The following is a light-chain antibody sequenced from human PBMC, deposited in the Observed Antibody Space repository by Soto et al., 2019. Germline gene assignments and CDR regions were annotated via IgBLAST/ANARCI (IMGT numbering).Light chain of an antibody. V-gene: IGLV3-21*04. CDR1: NIGSKS. CDR2: YDS. J-gene: IGLJ2*01. CDR3: QVWDSSSDHVV. Sequence: SSELTQPPSVSEAPGKTARITCGGNNIGSKSVHWYQQKPGQAPVLVIYYDSDRPSGIPERFSGSNSGNTATLTISRVEAGDEADYYCQVWDSSSDHVVFGGGTKLTVL.